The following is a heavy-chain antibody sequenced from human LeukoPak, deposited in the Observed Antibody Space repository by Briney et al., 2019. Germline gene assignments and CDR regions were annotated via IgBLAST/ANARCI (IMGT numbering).Heavy chain of an antibody. D-gene: IGHD3-22*01. Sequence: TLSLTXTVSGDSFSSNNYWTWVRPPPGKGLEWIGEIYRSGATNYNPSLRSRVTVSLDKSKNQFSLRLNSVTAADTAIYYCARNAGYSDLNYWGQGVLVTVSS. CDR2: IYRSGAT. CDR1: GDSFSSNNY. CDR3: ARNAGYSDLNY. V-gene: IGHV4-4*02. J-gene: IGHJ4*02.